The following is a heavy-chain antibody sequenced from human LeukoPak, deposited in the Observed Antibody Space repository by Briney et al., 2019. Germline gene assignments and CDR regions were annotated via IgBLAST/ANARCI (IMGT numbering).Heavy chain of an antibody. D-gene: IGHD1-26*01. V-gene: IGHV3-48*01. CDR3: AKSRWELHPTFDY. J-gene: IGHJ4*02. CDR1: GFTFSSYS. CDR2: ISSSSSTI. Sequence: GGSLRLSCAASGFTFSSYSMNWVRQAPGKGLEWVSYISSSSSTIYYADSVKGRFTISRDNAKNSLYLQMNSLRAEDTAVYYCAKSRWELHPTFDYWGQGTLVTVSS.